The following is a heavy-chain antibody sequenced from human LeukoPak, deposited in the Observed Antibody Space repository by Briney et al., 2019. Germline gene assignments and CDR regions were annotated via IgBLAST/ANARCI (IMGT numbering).Heavy chain of an antibody. CDR3: ARVQGYSYGTLDY. CDR2: IYYSGST. D-gene: IGHD5-18*01. J-gene: IGHJ4*02. CDR1: GGSISSGDYY. Sequence: SETLSLTCTVSGGSISSGDYYWSWIRQPPGKGLEWIGYIYYSGSTYYNPSLKSRATISVDTSKNQFSLKLSSVTAADTAVYYCARVQGYSYGTLDYWGQGTLVTVSS. V-gene: IGHV4-30-4*01.